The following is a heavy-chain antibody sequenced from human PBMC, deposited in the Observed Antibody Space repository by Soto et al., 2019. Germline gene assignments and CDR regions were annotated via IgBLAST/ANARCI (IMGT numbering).Heavy chain of an antibody. CDR2: IVVGSGNT. V-gene: IGHV1-58*01. CDR3: AADISMVRGLIDY. J-gene: IGHJ4*02. Sequence: SVKVSCKASGFTFTSSAVQWVRQARGQRLEWIGWIVVGSGNTNYAQKFQERVTITRDMSTSTAYMELSSLRSEDTAVYYCAADISMVRGLIDYWGQGTLVTVSS. CDR1: GFTFTSSA. D-gene: IGHD3-10*01.